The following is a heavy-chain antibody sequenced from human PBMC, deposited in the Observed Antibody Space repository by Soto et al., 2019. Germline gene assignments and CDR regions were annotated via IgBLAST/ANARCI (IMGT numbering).Heavy chain of an antibody. V-gene: IGHV3-23*01. CDR1: GFTFSSYA. Sequence: GGSLRLSCAASGFTFSSYAMSWVRQAPGKGLEWVSAISGSGGSTYYADSVKGRFIISRDNSKNTLYLQMNSLRAEDTAVYYCARFDSPDITERNYMDVWGKGTTVTVSS. D-gene: IGHD2-15*01. CDR2: ISGSGGST. CDR3: ARFDSPDITERNYMDV. J-gene: IGHJ6*03.